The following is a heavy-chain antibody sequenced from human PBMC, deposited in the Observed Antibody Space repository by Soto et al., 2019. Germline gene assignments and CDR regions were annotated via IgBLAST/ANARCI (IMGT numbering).Heavy chain of an antibody. CDR2: ISVYNGNT. V-gene: IGHV1-18*01. CDR3: ARRNRGYSYGWPWFDP. J-gene: IGHJ5*02. Sequence: GASVKVSCKASGYTFTSYGISWVRQAPGQGLEWMGWISVYNGNTNYAQKLQGRVTMTTDTSTSTAYMELRSLRSDDTAVYYCARRNRGYSYGWPWFDPWGQGTLVTVSS. CDR1: GYTFTSYG. D-gene: IGHD5-18*01.